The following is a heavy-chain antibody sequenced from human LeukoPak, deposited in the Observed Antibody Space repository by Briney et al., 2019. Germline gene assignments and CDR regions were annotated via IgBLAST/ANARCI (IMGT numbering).Heavy chain of an antibody. CDR1: GGSISSIDYY. D-gene: IGHD3-22*01. CDR2: IHYGGST. Sequence: SETLSLTCTVSGGSISSIDYYWGWVRQSPGKGLEWIGYIHYGGSTNYNPSLKSRVTISVDTSKNQFSLKLSSVTAADTAVYYCARDLGHYSDSSVYYHNWFDPWGQGTLVTVSS. J-gene: IGHJ5*02. V-gene: IGHV4-61*08. CDR3: ARDLGHYSDSSVYYHNWFDP.